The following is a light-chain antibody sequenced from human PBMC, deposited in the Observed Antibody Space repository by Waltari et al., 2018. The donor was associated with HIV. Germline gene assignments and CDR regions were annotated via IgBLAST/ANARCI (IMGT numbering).Light chain of an antibody. V-gene: IGLV1-44*01. CDR3: ATWDDTLHGPV. J-gene: IGLJ2*01. CDR2: SNV. Sequence: QSVLTQPPSASGTPGQTVTISCSGSSSNVEVNPVNWYQQLSGAPPKLLIYSNVLRPSAGPDRFSGSKSGTSASLAISGLQSEDEADYYCATWDDTLHGPVFGGGTKVTAL. CDR1: SSNVEVNP.